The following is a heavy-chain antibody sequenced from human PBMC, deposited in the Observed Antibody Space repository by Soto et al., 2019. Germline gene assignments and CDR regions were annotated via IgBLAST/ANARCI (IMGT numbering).Heavy chain of an antibody. CDR1: GFTLGDYA. CDR2: IRSKAYGGTT. Sequence: GGSLRLSCTASGFTLGDYAMSWFRQAPGKGLEWVGFIRSKAYGGTTEYAASVKGRFTISRDDSKSIAYLQMNSLRSEDTAVYYCARHDIAVATMFDYWGQGTLVTVSS. V-gene: IGHV3-49*03. J-gene: IGHJ4*02. CDR3: ARHDIAVATMFDY. D-gene: IGHD6-19*01.